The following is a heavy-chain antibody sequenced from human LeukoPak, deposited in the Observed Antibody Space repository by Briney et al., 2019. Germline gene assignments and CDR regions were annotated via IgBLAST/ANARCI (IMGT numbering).Heavy chain of an antibody. CDR3: AKGKGYYCSSTSCYEGPYFDY. J-gene: IGHJ4*02. CDR2: ISASGGST. D-gene: IGHD2-2*01. CDR1: GFTFSSSA. V-gene: IGHV3-23*01. Sequence: GGSLRLSCAASGFTFSSSAMSWVRQVPGKGLEWVSGISASGGSTSYADSVKGRFTISRDNSKNTLYLQMNSLRAEDTAVYYCAKGKGYYCSSTSCYEGPYFDYWGQGTLVTVSS.